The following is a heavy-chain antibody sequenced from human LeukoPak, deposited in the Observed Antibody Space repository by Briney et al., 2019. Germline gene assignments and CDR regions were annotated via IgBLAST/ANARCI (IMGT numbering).Heavy chain of an antibody. J-gene: IGHJ4*02. CDR3: ARESAAGDPPYDY. CDR1: GFTFSSYA. D-gene: IGHD6-13*01. Sequence: GRSLRLSCAASGFTFSSYAMHWVRQAPGKGLEWVAVISYDGSNKYYADSVKGRFTISRDNSKNTLYLQMNSLRAEDTAVYYCARESAAGDPPYDYWGQGTLVTVSS. V-gene: IGHV3-30-3*01. CDR2: ISYDGSNK.